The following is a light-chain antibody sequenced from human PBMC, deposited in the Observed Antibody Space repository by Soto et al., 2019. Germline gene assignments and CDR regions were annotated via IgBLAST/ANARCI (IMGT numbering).Light chain of an antibody. CDR1: QSVSSY. CDR2: DAS. CDR3: QHRSNWPPLT. J-gene: IGKJ4*01. V-gene: IGKV3-11*01. Sequence: EIVLTQSPATLSLSPGERATLSCRASQSVSSYLAWYQQKPGQAPRLLIYDASNRATGIPARFSGSGSGTDFTITISSLEPEDFAVYYCQHRSNWPPLTFGGGTKVEIK.